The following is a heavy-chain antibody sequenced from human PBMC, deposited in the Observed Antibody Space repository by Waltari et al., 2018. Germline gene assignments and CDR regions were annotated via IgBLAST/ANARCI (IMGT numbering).Heavy chain of an antibody. J-gene: IGHJ4*02. CDR2: IYYSGST. CDR1: GGSISSSSYY. D-gene: IGHD2-2*01. V-gene: IGHV4-39*07. CDR3: ARMVRGYCSSTSCHTDH. Sequence: QLQLQESGPGLVKPSETLSLPCTVSGGSISSSSYYWRWVRQPPGKGLEWIGSIYYSGSTYYNPSLKSRVTISVDTSKNQFSLRVSSVTAADTAVFYCARMVRGYCSSTSCHTDHWGQGTLVTVSS.